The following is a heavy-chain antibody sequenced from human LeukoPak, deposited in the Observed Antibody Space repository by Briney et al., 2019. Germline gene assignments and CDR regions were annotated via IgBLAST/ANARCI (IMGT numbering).Heavy chain of an antibody. V-gene: IGHV4-59*01. CDR1: GGSISPYY. Sequence: PSETLSLTCTVSGGSISPYYWGWIRQPPGKGLEWIGYIYYSGTTNYNPSLKSRVTISVDTSKNQFSLKLNSVTAADTAVYYCARDLKIGYNSGWYSFDYWGRGSLVTVSS. CDR2: IYYSGTT. J-gene: IGHJ4*02. CDR3: ARDLKIGYNSGWYSFDY. D-gene: IGHD6-19*01.